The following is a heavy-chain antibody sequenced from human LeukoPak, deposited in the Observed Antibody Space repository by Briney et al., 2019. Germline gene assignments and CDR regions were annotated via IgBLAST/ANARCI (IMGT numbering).Heavy chain of an antibody. D-gene: IGHD3-22*01. CDR2: ISGYNGNT. CDR3: ARDRLGPNAFDI. V-gene: IGHV1-18*01. Sequence: ASVKVSCKASGYNFTSYGFSWVRQAPGQGPEWMGWISGYNGNTNYAQKLQGRVTMTTDTSTSTAYMELSSLRSEDTAVYYCARDRLGPNAFDIWGQGSMVTVSS. CDR1: GYNFTSYG. J-gene: IGHJ3*02.